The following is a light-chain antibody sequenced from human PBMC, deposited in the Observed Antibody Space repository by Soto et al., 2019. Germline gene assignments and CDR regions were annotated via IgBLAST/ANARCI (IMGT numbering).Light chain of an antibody. CDR1: ESISVW. CDR2: EAS. V-gene: IGKV1-5*01. J-gene: IGKJ1*01. Sequence: DILMTQSPSTLSASVGDRVTITCRASESISVWLAWYQQKPGKAPKLLIYEASILERGVPPRFSGTGSGTEFTLTISSLQPNDFATYYCQQSKTKLWTFGQGTRVEV. CDR3: QQSKTKLWT.